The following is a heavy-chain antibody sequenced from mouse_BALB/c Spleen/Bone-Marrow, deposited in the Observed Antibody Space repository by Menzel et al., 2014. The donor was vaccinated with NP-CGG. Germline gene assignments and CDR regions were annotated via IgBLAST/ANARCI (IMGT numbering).Heavy chain of an antibody. D-gene: IGHD2-4*01. CDR2: IFPGDGST. V-gene: IGHV1S56*01. CDR1: GYTFTSYN. CDR3: ARRVYYDYDGGAWFAY. Sequence: QVQLQQPSGAELVKPGASVKLSCKASGYTFTSYNINWVRQRPEQGLEWIGWIFPGDGSTKYNEKFKGKATLTTDKSSSTAYMQLSRLTSEDSAVYFCARRVYYDYDGGAWFAYWGQGTLVTVSA. J-gene: IGHJ3*01.